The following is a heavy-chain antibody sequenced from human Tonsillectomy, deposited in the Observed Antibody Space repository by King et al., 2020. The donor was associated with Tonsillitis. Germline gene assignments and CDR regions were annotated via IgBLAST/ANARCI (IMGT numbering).Heavy chain of an antibody. D-gene: IGHD4-17*01. CDR1: GGSISSYY. Sequence: VQLQESGPGLVKPSETLSLTCTVSGGSISSYYWSWIRQPPGKGLEWIGYIYYSGSTNYNPSLKSRVTISVDTSKNQFSLKLSSVTAADTAVYYCARGTMTTVTTFDYWGQGTLVTVSS. CDR3: ARGTMTTVTTFDY. CDR2: IYYSGST. V-gene: IGHV4-59*01. J-gene: IGHJ4*02.